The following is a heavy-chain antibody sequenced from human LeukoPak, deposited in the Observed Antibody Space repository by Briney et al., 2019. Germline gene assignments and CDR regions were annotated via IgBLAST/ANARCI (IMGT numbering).Heavy chain of an antibody. V-gene: IGHV3-43*01. Sequence: PGGSLRPSCAASGFSLHDYTMHWVRQPPGKGLEWVSLINWDGGSTFYADSVKGRFTISRDTSKSSLYLQMNGLTPEDTALYYCAKDLGKVIAAAGTSGFDSWGRGTLVTVSS. CDR3: AKDLGKVIAAAGTSGFDS. D-gene: IGHD6-13*01. CDR2: INWDGGST. J-gene: IGHJ4*02. CDR1: GFSLHDYT.